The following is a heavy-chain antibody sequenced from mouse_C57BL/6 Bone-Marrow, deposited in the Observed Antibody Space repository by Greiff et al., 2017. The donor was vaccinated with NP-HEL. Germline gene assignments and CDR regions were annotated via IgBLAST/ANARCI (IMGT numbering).Heavy chain of an antibody. CDR1: GYTFTSYW. Sequence: QVQLQQPGAELVKPGASVKMSCKASGYTFTSYWITWVKQRPGQGLEWIGDIYPGSGSTNYNEKFKSKATLTVDTSSSTAYMQLSSLTSEDSAVYYCARELLTYYGSSHWYFDVWGQGTTLTVSS. V-gene: IGHV1-55*01. J-gene: IGHJ2*01. CDR3: ARELLTYYGSSHWYFDV. D-gene: IGHD1-1*01. CDR2: IYPGSGST.